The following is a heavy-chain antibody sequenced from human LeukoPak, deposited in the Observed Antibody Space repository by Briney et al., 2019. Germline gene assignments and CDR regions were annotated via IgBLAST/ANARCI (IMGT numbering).Heavy chain of an antibody. CDR1: GFTFSMYW. J-gene: IGHJ3*02. CDR2: LKQDGSQT. V-gene: IGHV3-7*01. Sequence: GGSLRLPCVASGFTFSMYWMTWFRQAPGKGLEWVANLKQDGSQTNYVDSVKGRFTISRDNAKKSLYLQMNSLRGEDTAVHYCARGGTYDIWGQGTRFTVSS. CDR3: ARGGTYDI.